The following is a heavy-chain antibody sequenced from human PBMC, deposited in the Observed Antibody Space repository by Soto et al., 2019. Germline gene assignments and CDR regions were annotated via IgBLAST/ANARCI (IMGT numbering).Heavy chain of an antibody. CDR2: IYTSGST. CDR1: GGSISSYY. D-gene: IGHD2-15*01. V-gene: IGHV4-4*07. CDR3: ASSAPNTPYCSGGSCYSGTWFDP. J-gene: IGHJ5*02. Sequence: SGTLSLTCTVSGGSISSYYWSWIRQPAGKGLEWIGRIYTSGSTNYNPSLKSRVTMSVDTSKNQFSLKLGSVTAADTAVYYCASSAPNTPYCSGGSCYSGTWFDPWRQGPLVTLS.